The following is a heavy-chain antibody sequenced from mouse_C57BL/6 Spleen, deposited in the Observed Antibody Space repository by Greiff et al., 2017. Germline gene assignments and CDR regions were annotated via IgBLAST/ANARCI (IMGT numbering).Heavy chain of an antibody. CDR1: GYTFTSYW. V-gene: IGHV1-55*01. Sequence: QVQLQQPGAELVKPGASVKMSCKASGYTFTSYWITWVKQRPGQGLEWIGDIYPGSGSTNYNEKFKSKATLTVDTSSSTAYMQLSSLTSEDSAVYYCARSETAQNVYYAMDYWGQGTSVTVSS. CDR2: IYPGSGST. J-gene: IGHJ4*01. CDR3: ARSETAQNVYYAMDY. D-gene: IGHD3-2*02.